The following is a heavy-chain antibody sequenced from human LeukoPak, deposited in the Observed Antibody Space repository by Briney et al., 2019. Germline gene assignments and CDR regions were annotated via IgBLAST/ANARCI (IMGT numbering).Heavy chain of an antibody. V-gene: IGHV1-46*01. Sequence: GASVKVSCTASGYTFTNYHMNWVRQAPGQGLEWMGIINPSGGSTTNAQKFQGRVIMTRDMSTSTVYMELSSLRSEDTAVYFCARYGHSPFFDYWGQGTLVIVSS. CDR3: ARYGHSPFFDY. CDR2: INPSGGST. J-gene: IGHJ4*02. D-gene: IGHD4-17*01. CDR1: GYTFTNYH.